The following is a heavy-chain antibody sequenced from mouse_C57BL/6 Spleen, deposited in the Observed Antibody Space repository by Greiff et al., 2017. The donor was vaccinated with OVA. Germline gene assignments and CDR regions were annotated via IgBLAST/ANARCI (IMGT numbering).Heavy chain of an antibody. CDR3: TRDRGNYGSSYFDY. V-gene: IGHV5-9-1*02. J-gene: IGHJ2*01. Sequence: EVKLVESGEGLVKPGGSLKLSCAASGFTFSSYAMSWVRQTPEKRLEWVAYISSGGDYIYYADTVKGRFTISRDNARNTLYLQMSSLKSEDTAMYYCTRDRGNYGSSYFDYWGQGTTLTVSS. CDR2: ISSGGDYI. D-gene: IGHD1-1*01. CDR1: GFTFSSYA.